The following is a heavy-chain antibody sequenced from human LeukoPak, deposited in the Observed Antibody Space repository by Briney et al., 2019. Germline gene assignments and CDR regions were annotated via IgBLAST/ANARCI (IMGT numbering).Heavy chain of an antibody. CDR3: ARVPGFWSGYYTDY. CDR1: GYTFTDYY. D-gene: IGHD3-3*01. CDR2: INPNSGGT. Sequence: ASVKVSCKASGYTFTDYYMHWVRQAPGQGLEWMGWINPNSGGTNYAQKFQGRVTMTRDTSISTAYMELSRLRSDDTAVYYCARVPGFWSGYYTDYWGQGTLVTVSS. J-gene: IGHJ4*02. V-gene: IGHV1-2*02.